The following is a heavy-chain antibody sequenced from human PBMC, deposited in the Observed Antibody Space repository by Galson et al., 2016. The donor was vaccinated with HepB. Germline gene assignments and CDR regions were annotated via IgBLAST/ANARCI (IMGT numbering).Heavy chain of an antibody. CDR3: ARGGVVNSYWYFDL. D-gene: IGHD3-3*01. CDR2: IFDIGST. Sequence: SETLSLTCTVSGGSVSSASYYWSWIRQPPGKGLEWIGYIFDIGSTNYNPSLKRRVTISVDTSKNQFSLKLTSVTAADTAVYYCARGGVVNSYWYFDLWGRGTLATVSS. V-gene: IGHV4-61*01. CDR1: GGSVSSASYY. J-gene: IGHJ2*01.